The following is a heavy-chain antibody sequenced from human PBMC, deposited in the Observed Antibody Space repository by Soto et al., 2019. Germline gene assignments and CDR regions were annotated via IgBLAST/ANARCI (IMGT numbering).Heavy chain of an antibody. J-gene: IGHJ4*02. CDR3: ASERSDPYFDF. CDR1: GGTFSSHG. Sequence: QVQRVQSGTVVQRRGSSVKVSCQASGGTFSSHGMAWVRQAPGQGLEWMGGIIPTFGTPTYAPKFQGRVTISADKSTNTAYMELSSLRSEDTGVYYCASERSDPYFDFWAQGTLIPVCS. CDR2: IIPTFGTP. V-gene: IGHV1-69*06. D-gene: IGHD1-26*01.